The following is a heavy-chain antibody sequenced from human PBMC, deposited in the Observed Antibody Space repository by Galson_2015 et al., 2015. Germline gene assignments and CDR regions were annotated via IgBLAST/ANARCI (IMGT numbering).Heavy chain of an antibody. V-gene: IGHV1-46*01. CDR1: GYTFTSYY. J-gene: IGHJ4*02. D-gene: IGHD5-18*01. CDR2: INPSGGST. Sequence: SVKVSCKASGYTFTSYYMHWVRQAPGQGLEWMGIINPSGGSTSYAQKFQGRVTMTRDTSKSTVYMELSSLRSEDTAVYYCAINGRGYSYDLAYWGQGTLVTVSS. CDR3: AINGRGYSYDLAY.